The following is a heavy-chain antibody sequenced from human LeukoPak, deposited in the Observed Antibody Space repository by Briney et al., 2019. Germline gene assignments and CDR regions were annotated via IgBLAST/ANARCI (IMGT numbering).Heavy chain of an antibody. Sequence: GGSLRLSCAASGFTFNSYWMSWVRQAPGKGLEWVSAISGSGGSTYYADSVKGRFTISRDNSKNTLYLQMNSLRAEDTAVYYCAKAEPLLSGSYANWGQGTLVTVSS. D-gene: IGHD1-26*01. J-gene: IGHJ4*02. CDR1: GFTFNSYW. CDR3: AKAEPLLSGSYAN. V-gene: IGHV3-23*01. CDR2: ISGSGGST.